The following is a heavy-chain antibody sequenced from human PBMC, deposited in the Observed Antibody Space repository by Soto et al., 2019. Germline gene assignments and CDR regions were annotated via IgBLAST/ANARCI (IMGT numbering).Heavy chain of an antibody. V-gene: IGHV1-3*02. CDR1: GYTFRSHG. Sequence: QVQLVQSGAEGRTPGASVKISCKASGYTFRSHGVQWVRQAPGQRLEWVGWSNGGNGFTKYSQEFQDRVTITRDTAASTIYMELHSLTSDDTAVYYCARLSYSDALDVWGQGTTVTVSS. CDR2: SNGGNGFT. CDR3: ARLSYSDALDV. J-gene: IGHJ6*02. D-gene: IGHD4-17*01.